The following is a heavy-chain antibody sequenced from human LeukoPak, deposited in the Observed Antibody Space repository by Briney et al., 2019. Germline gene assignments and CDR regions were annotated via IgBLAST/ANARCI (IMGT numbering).Heavy chain of an antibody. V-gene: IGHV1-69*05. CDR1: GGTFSSYA. CDR2: IIPIFGTA. CDR3: ARVPGEPVVPNYYYYYMDA. J-gene: IGHJ6*03. Sequence: ASVKVSCKASGGTFSSYAISWVRQAPGQGLEWMGGIIPIFGTANYAQKFQGRVTITTDESTSTAYMELSSLRSEDTAVYYCARVPGEPVVPNYYYYYMDAWGKGTTVTVSS. D-gene: IGHD3-16*01.